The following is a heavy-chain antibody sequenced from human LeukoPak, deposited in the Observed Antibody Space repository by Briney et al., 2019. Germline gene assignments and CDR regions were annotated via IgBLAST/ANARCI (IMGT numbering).Heavy chain of an antibody. CDR3: ARASYLNDAFDI. J-gene: IGHJ3*02. D-gene: IGHD3-10*01. V-gene: IGHV3-33*01. CDR1: GFTFSSYG. CDR2: IWYDGSNK. Sequence: GGSLRLSCAASGFTFSSYGMHWVRQAPGKGLEWVAVIWYDGSNKYYADSVKGRFTISRDNSKNTLYLQMNSLRAEDTAVYYCARASYLNDAFDIWGQGTMVTVSS.